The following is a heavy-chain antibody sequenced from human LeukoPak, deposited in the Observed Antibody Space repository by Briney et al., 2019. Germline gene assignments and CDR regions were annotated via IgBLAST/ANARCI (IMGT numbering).Heavy chain of an antibody. D-gene: IGHD2-15*01. V-gene: IGHV4-59*08. CDR1: GGSITGYY. CDR3: ERHTLVAASSFDY. J-gene: IGHJ4*02. CDR2: IYYSGST. Sequence: SETLSLTCTVSGGSITGYYWSWIRQPPGKGLEWIGYIYYSGSTNYNPSLKSRVTISVDTSKNQFSLKLSSVTAADTAVYYCERHTLVAASSFDYWGQGTLVTVSS.